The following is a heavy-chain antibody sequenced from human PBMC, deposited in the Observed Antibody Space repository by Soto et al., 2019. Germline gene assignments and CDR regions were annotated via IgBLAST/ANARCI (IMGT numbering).Heavy chain of an antibody. V-gene: IGHV1-24*01. CDR3: ATRSRGPLNYGDYWYFDL. D-gene: IGHD4-17*01. CDR1: GYTLTELS. J-gene: IGHJ2*01. Sequence: ASVKVSCKVSGYTLTELSMHWVRQAPGKGLEWMGGFDPEDGETIYAQKFQGRVTMTEDTSTDTAYMELSSLRSEDTAVYYCATRSRGPLNYGDYWYFDLWGRGTLVTVSS. CDR2: FDPEDGET.